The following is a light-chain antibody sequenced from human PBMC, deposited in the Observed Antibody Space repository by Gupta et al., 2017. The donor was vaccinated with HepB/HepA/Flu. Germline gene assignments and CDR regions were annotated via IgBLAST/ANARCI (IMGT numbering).Light chain of an antibody. CDR3: HQDDSYPIT. Sequence: DIQMTQSPSSLSASVGDRVTITCRASQGISKFLAWFQQKPGKGPKSLIYAASSLQSGVPSRFSGRGSGTVFTLTISSLQPEDFATYYCHQDDSYPITFGGGTKVDIK. V-gene: IGKV1-16*01. J-gene: IGKJ4*01. CDR1: QGISKF. CDR2: AAS.